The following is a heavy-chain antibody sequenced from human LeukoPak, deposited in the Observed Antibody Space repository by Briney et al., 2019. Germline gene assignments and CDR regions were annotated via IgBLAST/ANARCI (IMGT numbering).Heavy chain of an antibody. J-gene: IGHJ4*02. CDR1: GFTFSSYA. CDR3: AAAYSSGWYQFDY. Sequence: PPGGSLRLSCAASGFTFSSYAMSWVRQAPGKGLEWVSAISGSGGSTYYADSVKGRFTISRDNSKNTLYLQMNSLRAEDTAVYYCAAAYSSGWYQFDYWGQGTLVTVSS. CDR2: ISGSGGST. V-gene: IGHV3-23*01. D-gene: IGHD6-19*01.